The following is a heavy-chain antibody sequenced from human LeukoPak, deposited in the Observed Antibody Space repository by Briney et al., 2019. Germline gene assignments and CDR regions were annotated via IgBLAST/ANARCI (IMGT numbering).Heavy chain of an antibody. V-gene: IGHV1-2*02. CDR3: ARGRSSGWGGSNEAYYFDY. D-gene: IGHD6-19*01. CDR1: GYTFTSYG. CDR2: INPNSGGT. Sequence: GASVKVSCKASGYTFTSYGISWVRQAPGQGLEWMGWINPNSGGTNYAQKFQGRVTMTRDTSISTAYMELSRLRSDDTAVYYCARGRSSGWGGSNEAYYFDYWGQGTLVTVSS. J-gene: IGHJ4*02.